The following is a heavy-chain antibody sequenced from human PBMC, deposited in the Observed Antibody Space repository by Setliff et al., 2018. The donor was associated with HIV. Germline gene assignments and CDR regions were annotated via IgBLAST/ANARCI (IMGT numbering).Heavy chain of an antibody. CDR1: GGPLNSRNW. D-gene: IGHD2-15*01. CDR3: ARLLGRTVVVINAGFDY. CDR2: IYHVGRA. V-gene: IGHV4-28*01. J-gene: IGHJ4*02. Sequence: PSETLSLTCAVSGGPLNSRNWWSWIRQPPGKGMEWIGYIYHVGRAFYSPSLESRVSISVDTSKNQFSLRLTSVTAADTVVYYCARLLGRTVVVINAGFDYWGQGTLVTVSS.